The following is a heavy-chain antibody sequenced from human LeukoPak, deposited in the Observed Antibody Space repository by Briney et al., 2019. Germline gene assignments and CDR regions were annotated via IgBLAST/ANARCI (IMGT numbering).Heavy chain of an antibody. CDR1: GLIFSNYA. J-gene: IGHJ5*02. Sequence: PGGSLRLSCVASGLIFSNYAMSWVRQAPGKGLEWVSAISGSGESTYYADSVKGRFTISRDSSKNTLYLQMNSLRVEDTAVYYCAKEEHYLGSSGNWFDPWGQGTLVTVSS. CDR2: ISGSGEST. D-gene: IGHD3-22*01. V-gene: IGHV3-23*01. CDR3: AKEEHYLGSSGNWFDP.